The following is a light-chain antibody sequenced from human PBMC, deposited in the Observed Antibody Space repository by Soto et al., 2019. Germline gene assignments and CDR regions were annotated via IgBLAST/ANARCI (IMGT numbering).Light chain of an antibody. CDR1: QGISNY. J-gene: IGKJ5*01. V-gene: IGKV1-27*01. CDR2: AAS. CDR3: QNYSSIIT. Sequence: DIQMTQSPASLSASVGDRVTITCRASQGISNYLAWYQQKPGKVPKLLIYAASTLQSGVPPRFSGSGSGTDFTLTITSLNPEDVEAYYWQNYSSIITFGQGTRLEIK.